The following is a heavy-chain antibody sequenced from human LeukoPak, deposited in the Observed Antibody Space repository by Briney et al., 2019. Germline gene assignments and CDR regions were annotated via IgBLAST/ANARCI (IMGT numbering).Heavy chain of an antibody. V-gene: IGHV3-30*01. CDR3: TRDASNFNDFDY. D-gene: IGHD5-24*01. CDR1: EFSFSHFA. CDR2: VSSHGNDG. Sequence: SGGSLRLSCAVSEFSFSHFAMHWVRQAPGKGLEWLAVVSSHGNDGYYADSVKGRFTISRDNSKSTLYLQIDSLRPDDTAIYYCTRDASNFNDFDYWGQGTLVTVSS. J-gene: IGHJ4*02.